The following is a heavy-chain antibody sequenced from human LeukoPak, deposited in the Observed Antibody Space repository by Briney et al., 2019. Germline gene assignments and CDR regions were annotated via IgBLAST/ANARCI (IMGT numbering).Heavy chain of an antibody. D-gene: IGHD3-9*01. CDR1: GFTFGDYA. CDR3: TRDHAYYDILTGYYTRPDAFDI. CDR2: IRSKAYGGTT. V-gene: IGHV3-49*03. J-gene: IGHJ3*02. Sequence: GGSLRLSCTASGFTFGDYAMSWFRQAPGKGPEWVGFIRSKAYGGTTEYAASVKGRFTISRDDSKSIAYLQMNSLKTEDTAVYYCTRDHAYYDILTGYYTRPDAFDIWGQGTMVTVSS.